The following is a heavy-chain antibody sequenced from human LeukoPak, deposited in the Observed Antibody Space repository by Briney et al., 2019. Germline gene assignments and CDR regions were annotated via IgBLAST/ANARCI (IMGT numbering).Heavy chain of an antibody. Sequence: GDSLKISLKCSGYNCGNKRNGGLRQMPGKGLEWMGIIYPGDSNMRYSPPFQGQVTISADKSISTAYLQCSSLKAARTLMYDCAIRLSGSYPFDSWGQGTLVTVSS. V-gene: IGHV5-51*01. D-gene: IGHD1-26*01. J-gene: IGHJ4*02. CDR1: GYNCGNKR. CDR2: IYPGDSNM. CDR3: AIRLSGSYPFDS.